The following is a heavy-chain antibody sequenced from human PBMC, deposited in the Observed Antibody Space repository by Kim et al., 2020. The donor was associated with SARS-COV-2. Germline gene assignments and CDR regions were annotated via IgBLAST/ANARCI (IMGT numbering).Heavy chain of an antibody. CDR3: ARRNSITMVRGVNSDFDY. V-gene: IGHV4-34*01. D-gene: IGHD3-10*01. Sequence: SETLSLTCAVYGGSFSGYYWSWIRQPPGKGLEWIGEINHSGSTNYNPSLKSRVTISVDTSKNQFSLKLSSVTAADTAVYYCARRNSITMVRGVNSDFDYWGQGTLVTVSS. J-gene: IGHJ4*02. CDR2: INHSGST. CDR1: GGSFSGYY.